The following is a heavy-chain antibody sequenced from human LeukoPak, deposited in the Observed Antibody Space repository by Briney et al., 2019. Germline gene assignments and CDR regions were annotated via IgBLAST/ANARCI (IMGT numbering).Heavy chain of an antibody. D-gene: IGHD6-13*01. V-gene: IGHV4-59*01. J-gene: IGHJ4*02. CDR3: ASSGSFRQQLIK. CDR1: GVSISSYY. CDR2: IYYSGST. Sequence: SETLSLTCTVSGVSISSYYWSWIRQPPGKGLEWIGYIYYSGSTNYSPSLKSRVTISVDTSKNQFSLKLSSVTAADTAVYYCASSGSFRQQLIKWGQGTLVTVSS.